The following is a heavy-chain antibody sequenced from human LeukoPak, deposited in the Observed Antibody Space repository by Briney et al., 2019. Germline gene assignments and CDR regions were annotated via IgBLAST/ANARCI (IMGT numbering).Heavy chain of an antibody. CDR1: GFIFNSYG. J-gene: IGHJ4*02. V-gene: IGHV3-48*01. D-gene: IGHD2-21*01. CDR2: ISSSTSNI. Sequence: GASLRLSCTGSGFIFNSYGINWVRQAPGKGLEWVAYISSSTSNIFYADSVKGRFTISRDHAKDSVLLQMNSLRVEDTALYSCARDGVMAETPFYFDSWGQGALVTVSS. CDR3: ARDGVMAETPFYFDS.